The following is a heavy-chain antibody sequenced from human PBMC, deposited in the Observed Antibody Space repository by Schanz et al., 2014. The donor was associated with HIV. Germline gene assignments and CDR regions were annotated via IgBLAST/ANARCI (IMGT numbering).Heavy chain of an antibody. CDR3: ARGGGSGSYFAGYHFDY. Sequence: EVQLLESGGGLVQPGGSLRLSCAASRFTFSSYAMSWVRQAPGKGLEWVSVISDSGGTTYYADSVKGRFTISRDNSKNTLYLQMNSLRVDDTAVYYCARGGGSGSYFAGYHFDYWGQGTLVTVSS. CDR2: ISDSGGTT. CDR1: RFTFSSYA. D-gene: IGHD1-26*01. J-gene: IGHJ4*02. V-gene: IGHV3-23*01.